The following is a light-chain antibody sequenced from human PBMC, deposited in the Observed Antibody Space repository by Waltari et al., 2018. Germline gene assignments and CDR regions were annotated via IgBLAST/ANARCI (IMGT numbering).Light chain of an antibody. CDR2: GAS. CDR1: QNIDTY. J-gene: IGKJ3*01. CDR3: QQSYITPFT. V-gene: IGKV1-39*01. Sequence: DMQMTQSPSSLSASLGDRVTITCRASQNIDTYLNWYQQKPGKAPNLLIYGASTLQVGVPSRFSCRGSGTDFTLTISSLQPEDFSTYYCQQSYITPFTFGPGTKLDVK.